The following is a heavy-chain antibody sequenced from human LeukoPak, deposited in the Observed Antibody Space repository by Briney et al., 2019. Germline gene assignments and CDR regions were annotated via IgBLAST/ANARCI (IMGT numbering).Heavy chain of an antibody. J-gene: IGHJ5*02. CDR1: RFTFSIYT. V-gene: IGHV3-48*01. Sequence: GGSLRLSCASSRFTFSIYTMNWVRQAPAKGLERVSYISSSSSTTYNAHSVKGRFTISRDNPKNSLYLQINSLTAEDRPVYYCGKAVLDWLDPWGEGTVVTVSS. CDR2: ISSSSSTT. CDR3: GKAVLDWLDP.